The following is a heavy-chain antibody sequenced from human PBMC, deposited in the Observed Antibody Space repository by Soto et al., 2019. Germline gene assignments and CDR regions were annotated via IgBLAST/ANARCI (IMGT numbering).Heavy chain of an antibody. CDR1: GVSIGSSSAY. Sequence: SETLSLTCTVSGVSIGSSSAYWGWIRQPPGQGLEWIGTIYYSGSTYYNPSLSSRLIISADTAKNQFSLKLSSVTAADTAVYYCARLLGGLVIEGYYSGMDVWGQGTTVTVSS. J-gene: IGHJ6*02. CDR2: IYYSGST. V-gene: IGHV4-39*01. D-gene: IGHD3-9*01. CDR3: ARLLGGLVIEGYYSGMDV.